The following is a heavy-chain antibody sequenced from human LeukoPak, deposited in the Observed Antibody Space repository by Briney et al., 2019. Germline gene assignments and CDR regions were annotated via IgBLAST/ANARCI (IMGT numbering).Heavy chain of an antibody. CDR2: INSDGSST. Sequence: PGGSLRLSCAASGFTFSSYWMHWVRQAPGKGLVWVSRINSDGSSTSYADSVKGRFTISRDNAKNTLYLQMNSLRAEDTAVYYCARGSNRSRYSSSWYGGGQYYYYGMDVWGQGTTVTVSS. D-gene: IGHD6-13*01. CDR1: GFTFSSYW. V-gene: IGHV3-74*01. J-gene: IGHJ6*02. CDR3: ARGSNRSRYSSSWYGGGQYYYYGMDV.